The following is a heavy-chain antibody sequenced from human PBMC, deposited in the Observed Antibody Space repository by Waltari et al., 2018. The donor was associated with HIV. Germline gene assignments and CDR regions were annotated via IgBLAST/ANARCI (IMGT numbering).Heavy chain of an antibody. D-gene: IGHD3-16*01. CDR2: IHNDGSST. J-gene: IGHJ6*02. CDR1: GFTFRTYW. V-gene: IGHV3-74*01. CDR3: TRDGGGHPFVGYGMDV. Sequence: EVQLVESGGVLVQPGGSLRLSCAACGFTFRTYWMHWVGQGPGKGLVWVSGIHNDGSSTSYADSVKGRFTISRDNAKNTLFLQMNSLRVEDTAVYYCTRDGGGHPFVGYGMDVWGQGTTVTVSS.